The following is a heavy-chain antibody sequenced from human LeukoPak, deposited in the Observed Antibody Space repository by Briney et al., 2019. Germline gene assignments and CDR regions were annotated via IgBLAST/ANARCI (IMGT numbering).Heavy chain of an antibody. CDR2: IRDSGGGT. CDR1: GLNLNNLA. D-gene: IGHD5-24*01. V-gene: IGHV3-23*01. J-gene: IGHJ4*02. CDR3: ARDGFADGYRLGYFDY. Sequence: PGGSLRLSCAASGLNLNNLAMSWVRQAPGKGLEWVAAIRDSGGGTYYADSVKGRFTISRDNSKNMLYLQMNSLRAEDTAVYYCARDGFADGYRLGYFDYWGQGTLVTVSS.